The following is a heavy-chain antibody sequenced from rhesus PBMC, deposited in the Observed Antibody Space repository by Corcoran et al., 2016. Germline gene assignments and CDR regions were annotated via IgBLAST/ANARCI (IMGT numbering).Heavy chain of an antibody. CDR3: ATLVGVPGSLDV. V-gene: IGHV4-173*01. Sequence: QVQLQESGPGLVKPSETLSLTCAVSGGSVSSNYWGWIRQSPGKGLEWIGRMSGSGGGADYNPSLKSRVTLSTETSKNQFSLRLTSVTAADTALYFCATLVGVPGSLDVWGRGVLVTVSS. CDR2: MSGSGGGA. CDR1: GGSVSSNY. D-gene: IGHD2-39*01. J-gene: IGHJ5-2*02.